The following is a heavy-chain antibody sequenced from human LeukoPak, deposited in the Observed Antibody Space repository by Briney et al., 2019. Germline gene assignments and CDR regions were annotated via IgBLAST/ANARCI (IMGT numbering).Heavy chain of an antibody. D-gene: IGHD3-16*01. CDR1: GFTFDDYA. Sequence: GGSLRLSCAASGFTFDDYAMHWVRQAPGKGLEWVSGISWNSGSIGYADSVKGRFTISRDNAKNSLYLQMNSLRDEDTAVYYCARDVGGDYWGQGTLVTVSS. CDR3: ARDVGGDY. CDR2: ISWNSGSI. V-gene: IGHV3-9*01. J-gene: IGHJ4*02.